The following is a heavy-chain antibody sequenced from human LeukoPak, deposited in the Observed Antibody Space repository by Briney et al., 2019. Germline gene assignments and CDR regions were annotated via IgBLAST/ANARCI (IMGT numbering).Heavy chain of an antibody. CDR2: INHSGST. D-gene: IGHD3-10*01. V-gene: IGHV4-34*01. Sequence: SETLSLTCAVYGGSFSGYYWSWIRQPPGNRLEWIGEINHSGSTNYNPSLKSRVTISVDTSKNQFSLKLSSVTAADTAIYYCARVRVLWFGELLGGYYFDYWGQGTLVTVSS. J-gene: IGHJ4*02. CDR1: GGSFSGYY. CDR3: ARVRVLWFGELLGGYYFDY.